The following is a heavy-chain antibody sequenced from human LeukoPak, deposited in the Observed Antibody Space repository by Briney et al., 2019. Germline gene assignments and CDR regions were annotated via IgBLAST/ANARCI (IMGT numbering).Heavy chain of an antibody. CDR3: ARDLAPSYYYSTGFDP. D-gene: IGHD3-22*01. J-gene: IGHJ5*01. V-gene: IGHV3-21*01. Sequence: GGSLRLSCEVTGFMFSSYHMHWVRQAPGRGLEWVSFISSSGTDIYYADSVKGRFTISRDNAKNSLFLQMNSLRVEDTAVYFCARDLAPSYYYSTGFDPWGQGTLVTVSS. CDR2: ISSSGTDI. CDR1: GFMFSSYH.